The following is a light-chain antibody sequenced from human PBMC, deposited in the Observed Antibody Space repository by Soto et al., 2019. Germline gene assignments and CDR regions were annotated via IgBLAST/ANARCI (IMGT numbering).Light chain of an antibody. CDR1: SSNIGINV. V-gene: IGLV1-44*01. CDR2: SND. CDR3: AAWDDSLNGYA. Sequence: QSVLTQPPSASGTPGQRVTISCSGSSSNIGINVLSWYQQLPGAAPKLLIYSNDQRPSGVPDRFSGSKSGTSASLAISGLQSEDEDDYYCAAWDDSLNGYAFGPGTKLTVL. J-gene: IGLJ1*01.